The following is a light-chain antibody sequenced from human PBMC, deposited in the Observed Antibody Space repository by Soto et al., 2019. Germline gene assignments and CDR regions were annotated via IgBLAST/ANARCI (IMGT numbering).Light chain of an antibody. Sequence: QSALTQPPSVSGAPGQRVTISCTGSSSNIGAGYDVHWYQQLPGTAPKLLIYGNSNRPSGVPDRFSGSKSGTSASLAVTGLGAEDESDSYCQAYDSSLSGWVFGGGTKLTVL. CDR3: QAYDSSLSGWV. CDR2: GNS. V-gene: IGLV1-40*01. CDR1: SSNIGAGYD. J-gene: IGLJ3*02.